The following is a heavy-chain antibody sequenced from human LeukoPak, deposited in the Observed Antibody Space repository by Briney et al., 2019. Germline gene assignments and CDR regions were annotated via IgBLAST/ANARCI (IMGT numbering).Heavy chain of an antibody. CDR3: ARGRWEVRFGQ. V-gene: IGHV4-34*01. Sequence: PSETLSLTCAVYGGSFSGYYWSWIRQPPGEGLEWIGEINHSGSSNYNPSLKSRVTISVDTSKNQFSLKLSSVTAADTAVYYCARGRWEVRFGQWGQGTLVTVSS. D-gene: IGHD1-26*01. CDR2: INHSGSS. J-gene: IGHJ4*02. CDR1: GGSFSGYY.